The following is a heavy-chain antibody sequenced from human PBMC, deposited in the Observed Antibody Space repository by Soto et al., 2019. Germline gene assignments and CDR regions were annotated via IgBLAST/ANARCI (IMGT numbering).Heavy chain of an antibody. J-gene: IGHJ4*02. V-gene: IGHV3-30*18. D-gene: IGHD3-10*01. Sequence: QEQLVESGGGVVQPGRSLRLSCVVSGFTFSTYGMHWVRQAPGKGLEWVGVVSFDGSKKYTTDSVKGRFTISRDNYKSTLHLQMNNLRPDDTAVYYCAKDMVHMGMVFDHWGQGPLVTVSS. CDR2: VSFDGSKK. CDR1: GFTFSTYG. CDR3: AKDMVHMGMVFDH.